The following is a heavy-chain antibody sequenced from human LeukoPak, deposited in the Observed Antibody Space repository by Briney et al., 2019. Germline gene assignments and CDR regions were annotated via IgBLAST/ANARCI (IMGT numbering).Heavy chain of an antibody. Sequence: PSETLSLTCNVSGYSITSGYYWGWIRQPPGKGLEWIGSMYHSGNPQYNPSLKSRVTMSVDTSKDQFSLKLSSVTAADTAVYYCARDNSGIMITFGGVIVDPTRFDPWGQGTLVTVSS. CDR3: ARDNSGIMITFGGVIVDPTRFDP. J-gene: IGHJ5*02. D-gene: IGHD3-16*02. V-gene: IGHV4-38-2*02. CDR1: GYSITSGYY. CDR2: MYHSGNP.